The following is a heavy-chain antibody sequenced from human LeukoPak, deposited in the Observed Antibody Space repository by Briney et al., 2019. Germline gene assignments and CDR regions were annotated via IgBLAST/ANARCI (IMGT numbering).Heavy chain of an antibody. V-gene: IGHV3-20*04. CDR2: INWYGGST. J-gene: IGHJ4*02. Sequence: GGPLRLFCAASGFPFDDFPMSWVRHAPGKPLEWAFTINWYGGSTVYADSVKGRFTISSDNAKNSLYLQMNSLRAEDTALYYCARSESDLGYFDYWGQGTLVTVSS. CDR3: ARSESDLGYFDY. D-gene: IGHD3-10*01. CDR1: GFPFDDFP.